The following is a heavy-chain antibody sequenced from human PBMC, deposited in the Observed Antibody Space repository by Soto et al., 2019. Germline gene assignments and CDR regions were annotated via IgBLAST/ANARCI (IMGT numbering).Heavy chain of an antibody. V-gene: IGHV3-23*01. Sequence: PGGSLRLSCEASGFTLSSYAMSWVRQAPGKGLEWVSAISGSGGSTYYADSVKGRFTISRDNSKNTLYLQMNSLRAEDTAVYYCARAIPDYDYYYYGMDVWGQGTTVTVSS. D-gene: IGHD4-17*01. CDR1: GFTLSSYA. J-gene: IGHJ6*02. CDR3: ARAIPDYDYYYYGMDV. CDR2: ISGSGGST.